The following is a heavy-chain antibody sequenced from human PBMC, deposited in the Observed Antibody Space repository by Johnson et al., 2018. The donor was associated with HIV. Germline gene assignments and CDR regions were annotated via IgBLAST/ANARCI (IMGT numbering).Heavy chain of an antibody. CDR1: GFNFSSYA. D-gene: IGHD1-7*01. V-gene: IGHV3-30-3*01. CDR3: ARGRKITGTVDAFDI. Sequence: QVQLVESGGGLVKPGGSLRLSCAASGFNFSSYAMHWVRQAPGKWLEWVAVISYDGSNKYYADSVKGRFPIFRDNAKTSLYLQMNSLRAEDTAVYYCARGRKITGTVDAFDIWGQGTMVTVSS. CDR2: ISYDGSNK. J-gene: IGHJ3*02.